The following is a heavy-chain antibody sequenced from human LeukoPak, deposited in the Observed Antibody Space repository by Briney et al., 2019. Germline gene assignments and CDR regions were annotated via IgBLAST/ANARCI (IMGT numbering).Heavy chain of an antibody. D-gene: IGHD2/OR15-2a*01. CDR3: ARNINGPDY. CDR1: GFTFSSYS. CDR2: LSDSGGGT. Sequence: GGSLRLSCAASGFTFSSYSMNWVRQAPGKGLEWVSSLSDSGGGTYYADSVKGRFTISRDNSKNTLYLQMNTLRAEDTAVYYCARNINGPDYWGQGTLVTVSS. J-gene: IGHJ4*02. V-gene: IGHV3-23*01.